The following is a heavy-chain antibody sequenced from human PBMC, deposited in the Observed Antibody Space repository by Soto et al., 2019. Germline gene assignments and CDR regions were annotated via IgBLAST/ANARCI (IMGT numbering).Heavy chain of an antibody. CDR3: ASYYDILTGYSHNYYYYGMDV. Sequence: ASVKVSCKASGYTFTGYYMHWVRQAPGQGLEWMGWINPNSGGTNYAQKFQGWVTMTTDTSMSTAYMELSRLRSEDTAVYYCASYYDILTGYSHNYYYYGMDVWGQRTTVTVSS. J-gene: IGHJ6*02. CDR2: INPNSGGT. CDR1: GYTFTGYY. V-gene: IGHV1-2*04. D-gene: IGHD3-9*01.